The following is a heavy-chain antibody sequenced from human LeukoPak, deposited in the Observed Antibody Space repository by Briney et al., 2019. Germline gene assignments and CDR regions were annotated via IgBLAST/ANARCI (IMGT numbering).Heavy chain of an antibody. Sequence: GGSLRLSCAASGFTFSRYWMNWVRQAPGKGLEWLANIKQDGSEKYYVDSVKGRFTISRDNAQNLVYLQLNSLRADDTAVYYCAGGAGWTSDIWGQGTLVIVSS. D-gene: IGHD6-19*01. CDR2: IKQDGSEK. V-gene: IGHV3-7*01. J-gene: IGHJ3*02. CDR1: GFTFSRYW. CDR3: AGGAGWTSDI.